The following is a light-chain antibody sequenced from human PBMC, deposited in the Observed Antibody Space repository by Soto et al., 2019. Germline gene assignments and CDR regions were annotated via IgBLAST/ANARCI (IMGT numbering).Light chain of an antibody. CDR1: QSVSIS. J-gene: IGKJ5*01. Sequence: KGLTQAAATVSLSQGARATLSCRASQSVSISLAWYQQKPGQAPRLLIYDASSRATGIPGRFSGSGSGTQFTLTISSLQSEDFEVYYCPQYTNWALNFGPGTPLE. V-gene: IGKV3-15*01. CDR3: PQYTNWALN. CDR2: DAS.